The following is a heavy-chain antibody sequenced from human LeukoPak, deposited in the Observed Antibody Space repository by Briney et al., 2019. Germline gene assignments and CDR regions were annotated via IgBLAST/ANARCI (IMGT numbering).Heavy chain of an antibody. Sequence: SETLSLTCAVYGGSFSGYYWSRIRQPLGKGLEWIGEINHSGSTNYNPSLKSRVTISVDTSKNQFSLKLSSVTAADTAVYYCARHGGVAYYDYVWGSYRHYFDYWGQGTLVTVSS. CDR1: GGSFSGYY. CDR2: INHSGST. J-gene: IGHJ4*02. V-gene: IGHV4-34*01. D-gene: IGHD3-16*02. CDR3: ARHGGVAYYDYVWGSYRHYFDY.